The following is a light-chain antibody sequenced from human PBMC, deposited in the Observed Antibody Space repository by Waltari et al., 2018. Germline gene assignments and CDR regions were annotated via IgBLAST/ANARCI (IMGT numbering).Light chain of an antibody. Sequence: YELTQPPSVSVSPGQTARITCSGDALPKQYAYWYQQKPGQAPVLLIYQDTKRPSGIPERFSCSSSGTTVTLNLSGAQAEDEAAYYCQSADSSGTYVVFGGGTKVTVL. CDR3: QSADSSGTYVV. CDR1: ALPKQY. CDR2: QDT. J-gene: IGLJ3*02. V-gene: IGLV3-25*03.